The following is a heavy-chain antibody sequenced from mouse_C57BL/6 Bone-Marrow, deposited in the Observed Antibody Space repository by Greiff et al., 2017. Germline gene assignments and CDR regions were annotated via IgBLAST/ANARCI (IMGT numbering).Heavy chain of an antibody. D-gene: IGHD2-2*01. CDR3: ARQGSTMVTTGFAY. Sequence: FKGKATLTADKSPSTAYMQLSSLTSEDAAVYFCARQGSTMVTTGFAYWGQGTLVTVSA. V-gene: IGHV1-80*01. J-gene: IGHJ3*01.